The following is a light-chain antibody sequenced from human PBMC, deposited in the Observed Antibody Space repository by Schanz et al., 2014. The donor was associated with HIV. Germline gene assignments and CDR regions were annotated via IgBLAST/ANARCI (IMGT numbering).Light chain of an antibody. CDR1: QDISTY. J-gene: IGKJ4*01. CDR3: QKYDSVPLT. Sequence: DIQLSQSPSFLSASVGDRVTVTCRASQDISTYLAWYQQKPGKAPNLLIYAASTLHTGVPLRFSGSGSGTDFTLTINGLQPDDFATYYCQKYDSVPLTFGGGTKVEIK. CDR2: AAS. V-gene: IGKV1-9*01.